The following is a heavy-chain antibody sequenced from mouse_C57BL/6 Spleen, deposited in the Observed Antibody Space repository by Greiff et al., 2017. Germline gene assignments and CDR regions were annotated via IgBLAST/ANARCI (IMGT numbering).Heavy chain of an antibody. D-gene: IGHD2-4*01. Sequence: VQLQQPGAELVRPGSSVKLSCKASGYTFTSYWMHWVKQRPIQGLEWIGNIDPSDSETHYNQKFKDKATLTVDKSSSTAYMQLSSLTSADSAVYYCARGGDYDGEYYFDYWGQGTTLTVSS. J-gene: IGHJ2*01. CDR1: GYTFTSYW. CDR3: ARGGDYDGEYYFDY. V-gene: IGHV1-52*01. CDR2: IDPSDSET.